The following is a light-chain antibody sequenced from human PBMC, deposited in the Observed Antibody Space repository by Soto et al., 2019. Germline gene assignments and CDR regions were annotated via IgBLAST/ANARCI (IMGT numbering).Light chain of an antibody. V-gene: IGKV1-5*03. CDR3: QHYNSYSEA. Sequence: DTQMTQSPSTVSASLGDRITITCRASQNIQRWLAWYQQKPGKAPKLLIYKASSLERGVPSRFSAGGSGVEFTLNISSVQPDDFATYYCQHYNSYSEAFGQGTKVDIK. CDR2: KAS. J-gene: IGKJ1*01. CDR1: QNIQRW.